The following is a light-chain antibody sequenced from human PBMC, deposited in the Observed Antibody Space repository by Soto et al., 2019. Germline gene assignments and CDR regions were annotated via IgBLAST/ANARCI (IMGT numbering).Light chain of an antibody. J-gene: IGLJ1*01. CDR1: SSDVGGYKY. Sequence: QSALTQPASVSGSPGQSITISCTGTSSDVGGYKYVSWYQQHPGRAPKLMYDVSNRPSGIPNRFSGSKSGNTASLTISGLQAEDEADYFCNSYTSSSTHNYVFGTGTKLTVL. V-gene: IGLV2-14*03. CDR3: NSYTSSSTHNYV. CDR2: DVS.